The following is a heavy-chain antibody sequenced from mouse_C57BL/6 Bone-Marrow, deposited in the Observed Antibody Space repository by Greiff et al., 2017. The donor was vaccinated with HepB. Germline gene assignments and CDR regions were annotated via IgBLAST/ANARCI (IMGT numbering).Heavy chain of an antibody. Sequence: EVQRVESGGGLVKPGGSLKLSCAASGFTFSSYAMSWVRQTPEKRLEWVATISDGGSYTYYPDNVKGRFTISRDNAKNNLYLQMSHLKSEDTAMYYCAREDYYGSSHWYFDVWGTGTTVTVSS. CDR2: ISDGGSYT. D-gene: IGHD1-1*01. J-gene: IGHJ1*03. CDR1: GFTFSSYA. CDR3: AREDYYGSSHWYFDV. V-gene: IGHV5-4*01.